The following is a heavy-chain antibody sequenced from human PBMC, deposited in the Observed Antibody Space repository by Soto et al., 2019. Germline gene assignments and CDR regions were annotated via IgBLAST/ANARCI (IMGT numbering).Heavy chain of an antibody. D-gene: IGHD3-3*01. CDR1: GAPFSGYY. V-gene: IGHV4-34*01. CDR3: ARGREIFGAVTPFEY. Sequence: TETLSLTCAVYGAPFSGYYWTWIRQPPGKGLEWIGEINHTGSTKYNPSLKSRVTISLDTSKNQFSLSLRSVTAADTAVYYCARGREIFGAVTPFEYWGQGTQVTVSS. J-gene: IGHJ4*02. CDR2: INHTGST.